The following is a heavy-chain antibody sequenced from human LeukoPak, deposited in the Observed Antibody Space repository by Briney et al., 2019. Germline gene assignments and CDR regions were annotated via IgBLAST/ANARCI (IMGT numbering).Heavy chain of an antibody. CDR2: INPNSGGT. CDR1: GYTFTGYY. Sequence: ALVKVSCKASGYTFTGYYMHWVRQAPGQGLEWMGWINPNSGGTNYAQKFQGWVTMTRDTSISTAYMELSRLRSDDTAVYYCARSGMYSSSWYWDYWGQGTLVTVSS. J-gene: IGHJ4*02. D-gene: IGHD6-13*01. V-gene: IGHV1-2*04. CDR3: ARSGMYSSSWYWDY.